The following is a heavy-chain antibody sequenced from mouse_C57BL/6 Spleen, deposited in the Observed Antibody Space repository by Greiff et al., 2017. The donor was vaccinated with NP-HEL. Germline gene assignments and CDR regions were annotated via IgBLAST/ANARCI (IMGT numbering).Heavy chain of an antibody. Sequence: VQLQESGPGLVQPSQSLSITCTVSGFSLTSYGVHWVRQPPGKGLEWLGVIWSGGSTDYNAAFISRLSISKDNSKSQVFFKMNSLQADDTAIYYCAKTGIYYGNYEYAMDYWGQGTSVTVSS. CDR2: IWSGGST. CDR1: GFSLTSYG. V-gene: IGHV2-4*01. J-gene: IGHJ4*01. CDR3: AKTGIYYGNYEYAMDY. D-gene: IGHD2-1*01.